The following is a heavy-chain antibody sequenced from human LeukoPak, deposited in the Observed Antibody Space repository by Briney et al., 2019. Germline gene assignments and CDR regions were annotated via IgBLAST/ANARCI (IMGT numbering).Heavy chain of an antibody. CDR2: IRYDGSNK. J-gene: IGHJ5*02. V-gene: IGHV3-30*02. CDR1: GFTFSSYG. D-gene: IGHD6-6*01. Sequence: GGSLRLSCAASGFTFSSYGMHWVRQAPGKGLEWVAFIRYDGSNKYYADSVKGRFTISRDNSKNTLYLQMNSLRAEDTAVYYCARTLAARPDWFDPWGQGTLVTVSS. CDR3: ARTLAARPDWFDP.